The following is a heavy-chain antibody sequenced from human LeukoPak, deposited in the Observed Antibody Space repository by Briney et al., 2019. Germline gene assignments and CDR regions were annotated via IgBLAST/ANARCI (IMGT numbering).Heavy chain of an antibody. CDR2: INWSGDTT. CDR1: GFSFEDYG. CDR3: ARGYDGDFAYNWFDR. J-gene: IGHJ5*02. V-gene: IGHV3-20*01. Sequence: RSGGSLRLSCAASGFSFEDYGMAWVRQVPGKGLEWVSGINWSGDTTGYADSVKGRFTISRDNAKNSLYLQMNSLRAEDTALYRCARGYDGDFAYNWFDRWGQGLLVSVSS. D-gene: IGHD4-17*01.